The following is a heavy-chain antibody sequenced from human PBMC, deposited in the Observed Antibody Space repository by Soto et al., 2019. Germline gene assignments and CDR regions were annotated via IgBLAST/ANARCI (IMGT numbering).Heavy chain of an antibody. D-gene: IGHD3-10*01. CDR3: ARGIDYYGSGSSYYYYYYGMDV. J-gene: IGHJ6*02. CDR2: IIPIFGTA. CDR1: GGTFSSYA. V-gene: IGHV1-69*01. Sequence: QVQLVQSGAEVKKPGSSVKVSCKASGGTFSSYAISWVRQAPGQGLEWMGGIIPIFGTANYAQKFQGRVTITADESTSTAYMELSSLRSEDTDVYYCARGIDYYGSGSSYYYYYYGMDVWVQGTTVTVSS.